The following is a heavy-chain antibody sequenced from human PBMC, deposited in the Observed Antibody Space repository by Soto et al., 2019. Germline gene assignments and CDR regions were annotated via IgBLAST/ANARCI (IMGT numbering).Heavy chain of an antibody. D-gene: IGHD2-15*01. CDR2: ISAPEGRT. CDR3: LRDERDTCGGGGCYYVDY. CDR1: GNTIVSYG. J-gene: IGHJ4*02. V-gene: IGHV1-18*01. Sequence: QVQLVQSGPEVKKPGASVRVSCKASGNTIVSYGISWVRQAPGQGLEWMGWISAPEGRTNSEQKFQDRITMTTDTSTSTAQMELRTLRSDDTAIYYCLRDERDTCGGGGCYYVDYWGQGTLVIVS.